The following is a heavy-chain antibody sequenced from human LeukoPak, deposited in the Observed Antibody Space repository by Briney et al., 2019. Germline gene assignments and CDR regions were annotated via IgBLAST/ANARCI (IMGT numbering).Heavy chain of an antibody. CDR2: INHSGST. V-gene: IGHV4-34*01. Sequence: SETLSLTCAVYGGSFSGYYWSWIRQAPGKGLEWIGEINHSGSTNYNPSLKSRVTISVDTSKNQFSLKLSSVTAADTAVYYCARGLDSGEFDYWGQGTLVTVSS. J-gene: IGHJ4*02. CDR3: ARGLDSGEFDY. CDR1: GGSFSGYY. D-gene: IGHD3-10*01.